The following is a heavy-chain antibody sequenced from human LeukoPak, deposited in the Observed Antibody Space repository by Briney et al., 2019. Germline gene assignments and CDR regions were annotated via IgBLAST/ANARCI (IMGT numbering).Heavy chain of an antibody. CDR1: GYTFTSHD. V-gene: IGHV1-8*01. Sequence: GASVKASCKASGYTFTSHDINWVRQATGQGLEWMGWMNPNSGNTGYAQKFQGRVTMTRNTSISTAYMELSSLRSEDTAVYYCARVVDFWSGYYTEIYYYGMDVWGQGTTVTVSS. J-gene: IGHJ6*02. CDR3: ARVVDFWSGYYTEIYYYGMDV. D-gene: IGHD3-3*01. CDR2: MNPNSGNT.